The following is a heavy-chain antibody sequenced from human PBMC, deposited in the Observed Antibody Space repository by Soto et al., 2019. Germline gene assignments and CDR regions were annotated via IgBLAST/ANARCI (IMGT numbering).Heavy chain of an antibody. J-gene: IGHJ4*02. CDR1: GYTFIHYY. CDR2: INPNGGST. Sequence: QVQLVQSGAEVKKPGASVKVSCKASGYTFIHYYIHWVRQAHGQGLEWMAIINPNGGSTNYAQKFRGTVTVTSDTSTTTVSMELNSLGSDDTAVYFCARSLLQGDFWGQGTLVTVSS. D-gene: IGHD2-21*01. CDR3: ARSLLQGDF. V-gene: IGHV1-46*01.